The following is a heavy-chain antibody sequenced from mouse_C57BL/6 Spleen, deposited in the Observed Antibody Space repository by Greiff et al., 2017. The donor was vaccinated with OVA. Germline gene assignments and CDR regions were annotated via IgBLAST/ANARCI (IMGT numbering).Heavy chain of an antibody. CDR2: ISYDGSN. Sequence: EVQLQQSGPGLVKPSQSLSLTCSVTGYSITSGYYWNWIRQFPGNKLEWMGYISYDGSNNYNPSLKNRISITRDTSKNQFFLKLKSVTTEDTATYYCARDLDTTVPYWYFDVWGTGTTVTVSS. D-gene: IGHD1-1*01. CDR3: ARDLDTTVPYWYFDV. J-gene: IGHJ1*03. V-gene: IGHV3-6*01. CDR1: GYSITSGYY.